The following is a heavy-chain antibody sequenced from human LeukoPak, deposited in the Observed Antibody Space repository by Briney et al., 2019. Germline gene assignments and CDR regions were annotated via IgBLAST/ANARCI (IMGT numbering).Heavy chain of an antibody. CDR1: GFTFDDYA. V-gene: IGHV3-9*01. CDR2: ISWNSGSI. D-gene: IGHD3-10*01. Sequence: GGSLRLSCAASGFTFDDYAMHWVRQAPGKGLEWVSGISWNSGSIGYADSVKGRFTISRDNAKNSLYLQMNSLRAEDTAVYYCAKDREVWGVPSVWGQGTTVTVSS. CDR3: AKDREVWGVPSV. J-gene: IGHJ6*02.